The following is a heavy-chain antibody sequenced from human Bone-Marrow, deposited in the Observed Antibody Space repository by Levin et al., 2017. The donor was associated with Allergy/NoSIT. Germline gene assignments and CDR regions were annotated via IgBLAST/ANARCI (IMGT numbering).Heavy chain of an antibody. V-gene: IGHV3-7*04. CDR3: ARVNSGSYYERDY. J-gene: IGHJ4*02. CDR2: IKQDGSDK. D-gene: IGHD3-10*01. Sequence: PGGSLRLSCAASGFTFSSYWMNWVRQAPGKGLEWVANIKQDGSDKYYVESVKGRFTISRDNAKNSLYLQMDSLRAEDTAVYYCARVNSGSYYERDYWGQGTLVTVSS. CDR1: GFTFSSYW.